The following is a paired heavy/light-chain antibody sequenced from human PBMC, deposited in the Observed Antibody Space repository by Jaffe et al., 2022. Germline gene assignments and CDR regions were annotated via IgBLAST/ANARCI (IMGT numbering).Light chain of an antibody. CDR1: QSISSY. Sequence: DIQMTQSPSSLSASVGDRVTITCRASQSISSYLLWYQQKIGKAPKLLIDGASSLESGVPSRFSGSGSGTDFTLTISSLQPEDFATYYCQQRSRTPLTFGQGTRLEIK. J-gene: IGKJ5*01. CDR3: QQRSRTPLT. CDR2: GAS. V-gene: IGKV1-39*01.
Heavy chain of an antibody. V-gene: IGHV3-23*01. D-gene: IGHD5-18*01. CDR2: ISNIGVTT. Sequence: ELQLLESGGGLVQPGGSLRLSCEASGFTFTTYGMSWVRQAPGKGLEWVSTISNIGVTTYYADSVKDRFTISRDNSKNTLYLHMNSLRAEDTAIYYCAKDRLSGYNHGLFDHWGQGTQVTVSS. J-gene: IGHJ4*02. CDR3: AKDRLSGYNHGLFDH. CDR1: GFTFTTYG.